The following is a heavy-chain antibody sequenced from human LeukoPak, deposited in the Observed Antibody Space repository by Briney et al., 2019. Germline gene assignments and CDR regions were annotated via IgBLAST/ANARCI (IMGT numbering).Heavy chain of an antibody. J-gene: IGHJ3*02. CDR1: GGTFNNYA. CDR3: AADSYSSGAFDI. Sequence: GSSVKVSCKTSGGTFNNYAISWVRQAPGQGLEWMGRVVPMFGIRNYPQTFRGRVNITADKATNTVYMELRSLRAEDTAIYYCAADSYSSGAFDIWGQGTMVTVSS. CDR2: VVPMFGIR. D-gene: IGHD6-19*01. V-gene: IGHV1-69*04.